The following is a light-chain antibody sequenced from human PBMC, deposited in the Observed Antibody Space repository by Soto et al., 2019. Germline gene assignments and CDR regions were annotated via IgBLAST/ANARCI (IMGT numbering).Light chain of an antibody. V-gene: IGLV2-14*03. Sequence: QSALTQPTSVSGSPGQSITISCTGNHNDIGTYDYVSWYQQHPGRAPRLLIHGVTTRPSGISGRFSASKSGLTASLTISGLQPEDEADYYCSSFTSNRIYVFGPGTNPTVL. CDR2: GVT. CDR3: SSFTSNRIYV. CDR1: HNDIGTYDY. J-gene: IGLJ1*01.